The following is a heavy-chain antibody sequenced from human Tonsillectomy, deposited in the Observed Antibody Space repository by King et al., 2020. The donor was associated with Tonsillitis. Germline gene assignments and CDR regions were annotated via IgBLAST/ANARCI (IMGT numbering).Heavy chain of an antibody. V-gene: IGHV1-69*01. CDR2: IIPIFGTA. D-gene: IGHD2-21*02. CDR3: ARGGVGPASCGGDCYRVFDY. CDR1: GGTFSSYA. Sequence: VQLVQSGAEVKKPGSSVKVSCKASGGTFSSYAISWVRQAPGQGLEWMGGIIPIFGTANYAQKFQGRVTITADESTSTAYMELSSLRSEDTAVYYCARGGVGPASCGGDCYRVFDYWGQGTLVTVSS. J-gene: IGHJ4*02.